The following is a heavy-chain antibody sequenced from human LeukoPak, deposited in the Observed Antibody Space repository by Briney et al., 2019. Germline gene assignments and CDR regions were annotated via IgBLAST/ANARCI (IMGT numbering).Heavy chain of an antibody. CDR2: INHSGST. V-gene: IGHV4-34*01. J-gene: IGHJ4*02. Sequence: SETLSLTCAVYGGSFSGYYWSWIRQPPGKGLEWIGEINHSGSTNYNPPLKSRVTISVDTSKNQFSLKLSSVTAADTAVYYCARVGYRAVAGPLGDWGQGTLVTVSS. CDR1: GGSFSGYY. CDR3: ARVGYRAVAGPLGD. D-gene: IGHD6-19*01.